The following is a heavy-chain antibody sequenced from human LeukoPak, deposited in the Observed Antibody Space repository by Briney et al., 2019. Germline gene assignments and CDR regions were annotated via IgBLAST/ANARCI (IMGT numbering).Heavy chain of an antibody. CDR2: ISGSGGST. J-gene: IGHJ4*02. Sequence: GGSLRLSCAASGFTFSSYAMSWVRRAPGKGLEWVSAISGSGGSTYYADSVKGRFTISRDNSKNTLYLQMNSLRAEDTAVYYCAKGSTERSYDFWSGYTYYFDYWGQGTLVTVSS. V-gene: IGHV3-23*01. CDR3: AKGSTERSYDFWSGYTYYFDY. CDR1: GFTFSSYA. D-gene: IGHD3-3*01.